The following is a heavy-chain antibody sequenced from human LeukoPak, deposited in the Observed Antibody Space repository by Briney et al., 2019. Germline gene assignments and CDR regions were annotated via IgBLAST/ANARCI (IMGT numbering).Heavy chain of an antibody. CDR2: ISGSAGGT. CDR3: AKGAGYSGHDLSSYFDY. Sequence: GGSLRLPCAASEFTFSSYAMSWVRQAPGKGLEWVSAISGSAGGTYYADSVKGRFTISRDNSKNTLYLLMHSLRAEDTAVYYCAKGAGYSGHDLSSYFDYWGQGILVTVSS. J-gene: IGHJ4*02. D-gene: IGHD5-12*01. V-gene: IGHV3-23*01. CDR1: EFTFSSYA.